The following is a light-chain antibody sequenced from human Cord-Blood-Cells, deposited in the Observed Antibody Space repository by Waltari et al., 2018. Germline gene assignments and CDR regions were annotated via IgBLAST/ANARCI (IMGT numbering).Light chain of an antibody. Sequence: DIQMTQSPSPLSASVGDRVTITCRARQSISSYLNWDQQKPGKAPKLLIYAASSLQSGVPSSVSGSGSGTDFTLTISSLQPEDFATYYCQQSYSTPRTFGQGTKVEIK. CDR1: QSISSY. CDR2: AAS. J-gene: IGKJ1*01. CDR3: QQSYSTPRT. V-gene: IGKV1-39*01.